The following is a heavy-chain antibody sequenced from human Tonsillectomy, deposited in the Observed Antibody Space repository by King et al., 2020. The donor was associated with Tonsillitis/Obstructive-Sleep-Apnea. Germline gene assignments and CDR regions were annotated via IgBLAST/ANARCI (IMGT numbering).Heavy chain of an antibody. CDR2: ITWNSDPI. D-gene: IGHD3-22*01. Sequence: VQLVESGGGLVQPGRSLRLSCAASGFTFDDFAMHWVRQAPGKGLEWVSGITWNSDPIGYADSVKGRFTISRDNAKNSLYLQMNILRAEDTALYYCAKDFRHYYDSSGNFDYWGQGTLVTVSS. J-gene: IGHJ4*02. V-gene: IGHV3-9*01. CDR1: GFTFDDFA. CDR3: AKDFRHYYDSSGNFDY.